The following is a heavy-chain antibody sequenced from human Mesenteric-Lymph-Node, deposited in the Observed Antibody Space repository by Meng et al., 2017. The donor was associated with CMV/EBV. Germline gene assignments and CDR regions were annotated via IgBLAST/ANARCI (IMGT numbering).Heavy chain of an antibody. CDR1: GFTFTSHA. CDR3: GSVYSGSLDY. Sequence: GESLKISCAASGFTFTSHAMHWVRQAPGKGLEWVAVISYDGRIKYNADSVTGRFTISRDNSKDTLYLQMNSLRAEDTAVYYCGSVYSGSLDYWGQGTLVTVSS. V-gene: IGHV3-30*04. D-gene: IGHD1-26*01. J-gene: IGHJ4*02. CDR2: ISYDGRIK.